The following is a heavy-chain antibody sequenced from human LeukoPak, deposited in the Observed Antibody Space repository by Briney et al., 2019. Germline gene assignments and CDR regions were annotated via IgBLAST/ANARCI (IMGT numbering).Heavy chain of an antibody. Sequence: PGGSLRLSCPASGFTFSLSWMHWVRQGPGKGLMWVSRLNEDGSTADYADSVKGRFTMSRDNAKGKVFLEMRSLTVEDTAIYFCVRERIYYSDLAYKERENFDPWGRGTLVTVSS. V-gene: IGHV3-74*01. J-gene: IGHJ5*02. D-gene: IGHD1-26*01. CDR2: LNEDGSTA. CDR3: VRERIYYSDLAYKERENFDP. CDR1: GFTFSLSW.